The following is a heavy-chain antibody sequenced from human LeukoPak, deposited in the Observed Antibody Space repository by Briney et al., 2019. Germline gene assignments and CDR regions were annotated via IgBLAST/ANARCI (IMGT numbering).Heavy chain of an antibody. Sequence: VASVKVSCKASGYTFSHHGISWVRQAPGQGLEWMGWISCYNGDTMYAQNVQGRVSMTRDTSTSTVYMELSSLRSEDTAVYYCARDPVGVRYNYYGMDVWGQGTTVTVSS. CDR3: ARDPVGVRYNYYGMDV. J-gene: IGHJ6*02. V-gene: IGHV1-18*01. CDR2: ISCYNGDT. D-gene: IGHD2-8*01. CDR1: GYTFSHHG.